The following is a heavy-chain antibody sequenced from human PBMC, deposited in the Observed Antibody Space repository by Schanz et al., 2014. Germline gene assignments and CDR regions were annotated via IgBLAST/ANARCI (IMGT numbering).Heavy chain of an antibody. CDR2: MNPNSGNP. CDR1: GYNITSND. J-gene: IGHJ5*02. Sequence: QVQLVQSGAEVKKPGASVKVSCKASGYNITSNDVTWVRQATGQGLEWMGWMNPNSGNPGFAQKFRGRVTMTTDTSTGTAYMELRSLRSDDTAVYYCARDRRRYCSTASCLHDNWFDPWGQGTLVIVSS. D-gene: IGHD2-2*01. V-gene: IGHV1-8*01. CDR3: ARDRRRYCSTASCLHDNWFDP.